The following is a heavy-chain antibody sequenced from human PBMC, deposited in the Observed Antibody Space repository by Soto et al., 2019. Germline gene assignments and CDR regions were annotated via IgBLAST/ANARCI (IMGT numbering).Heavy chain of an antibody. CDR2: IYYSGST. Sequence: SETLSLTCTVSGGSISSSSYYWGWIRQPPGKGLEWIGSIYYSGSTYYNPSLKSRVTISVDTSKNRFSLKLSSVTAADTAVYYCARHQYDYVWGSYRFPNWFDPWGQGTLVTVSS. V-gene: IGHV4-39*01. CDR3: ARHQYDYVWGSYRFPNWFDP. CDR1: GGSISSSSYY. J-gene: IGHJ5*02. D-gene: IGHD3-16*02.